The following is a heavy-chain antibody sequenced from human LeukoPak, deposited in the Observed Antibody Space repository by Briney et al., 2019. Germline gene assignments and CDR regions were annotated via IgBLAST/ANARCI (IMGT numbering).Heavy chain of an antibody. CDR2: IIPIFART. CDR3: ARGGAGYAGGTAWDDAFDI. Sequence: VASVKVSCKTSGGPFNNYALNWVRQAPGQGLEWMGRIIPIFARTTYAQRFQGRVTITTDGSTTTAYLELNTLTSEDTAVYYCARGGAGYAGGTAWDDAFDIWGQGTMVTVSS. D-gene: IGHD2-15*01. CDR1: GGPFNNYA. V-gene: IGHV1-69*05. J-gene: IGHJ3*02.